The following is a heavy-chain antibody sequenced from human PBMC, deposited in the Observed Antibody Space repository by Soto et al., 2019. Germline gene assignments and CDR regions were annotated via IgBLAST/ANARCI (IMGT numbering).Heavy chain of an antibody. D-gene: IGHD2-15*01. CDR3: ARLIPYCSGGSCYPYNWFDP. V-gene: IGHV4-59*08. CDR1: GGSISSYY. Sequence: QVQLQESGPGLVKPSETLSLTCTVSGGSISSYYWSWIRQPPGKGLEWIGYIYYSGSTNYNPSLKSRVTISVDTYKHQFSLKLSSVTAADTAVYYCARLIPYCSGGSCYPYNWFDPWGQGTLVTVSS. J-gene: IGHJ5*02. CDR2: IYYSGST.